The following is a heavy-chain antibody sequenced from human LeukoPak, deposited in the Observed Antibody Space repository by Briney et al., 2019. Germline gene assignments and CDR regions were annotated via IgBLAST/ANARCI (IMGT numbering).Heavy chain of an antibody. Sequence: GASVKVSCKASGGTFSSYAISWVRQAPGQGLEWMGRISPNSGGTNYAQRFQGRVTMTRDTSISTAYMELSRLRSDDTALYYCARATYAFDMWGQGTMVTVSS. CDR2: ISPNSGGT. CDR3: ARATYAFDM. CDR1: GGTFSSYA. J-gene: IGHJ3*02. V-gene: IGHV1-2*06.